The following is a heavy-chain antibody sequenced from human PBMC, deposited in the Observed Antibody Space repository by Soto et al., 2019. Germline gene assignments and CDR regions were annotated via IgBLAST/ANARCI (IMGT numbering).Heavy chain of an antibody. Sequence: SETLSLTCAGYGGSFSGYYWSGIRQPPGKGLEWIGEINHSGSTNYNPSLKSRVTISVDTSKNQFSLQLSSVTAADTAVYYCARGFRGSHWAPPFFALWGQGTLVTASS. CDR1: GGSFSGYY. J-gene: IGHJ4*02. D-gene: IGHD7-27*01. CDR2: INHSGST. CDR3: ARGFRGSHWAPPFFAL. V-gene: IGHV4-34*01.